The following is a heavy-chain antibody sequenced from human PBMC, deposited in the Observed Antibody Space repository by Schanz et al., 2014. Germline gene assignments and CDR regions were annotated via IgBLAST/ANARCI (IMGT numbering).Heavy chain of an antibody. CDR3: ARAGRGYAYPLNSYPMDV. CDR1: GGTLDTYK. Sequence: QDQLLQSGAAVKKPGPSVRVSCKASGGTLDTYKIAWVRQVPGQGLEWMGRIIPFLAVSNYAQDFQGRVTFTADRATSTVHMDLRSLRSEDTGLYYCARAGRGYAYPLNSYPMDVWGQGTTVIVSS. D-gene: IGHD3-16*01. J-gene: IGHJ6*02. CDR2: IIPFLAVS. V-gene: IGHV1-69*02.